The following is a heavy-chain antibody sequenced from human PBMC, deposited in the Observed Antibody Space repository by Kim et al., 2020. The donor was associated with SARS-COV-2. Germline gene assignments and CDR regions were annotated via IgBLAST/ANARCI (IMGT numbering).Heavy chain of an antibody. Sequence: GGSLRLSCAASGFTFSTSGMHWVRQTPEKGLEWVSAISGSGADTFYADSVKGRFTISRDNSKGTLYLQMNSLRADDSVLYYCTSAFGRGVYWGQGTLVTVSS. D-gene: IGHD3-10*01. CDR3: TSAFGRGVY. V-gene: IGHV3-23*01. J-gene: IGHJ4*02. CDR1: GFTFSTSG. CDR2: ISGSGADT.